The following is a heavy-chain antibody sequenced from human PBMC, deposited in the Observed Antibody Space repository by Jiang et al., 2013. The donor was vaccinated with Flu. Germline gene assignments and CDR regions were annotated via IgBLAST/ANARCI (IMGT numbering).Heavy chain of an antibody. V-gene: IGHV3-23*01. Sequence: QLLESGGGLVQPGGSLRLSCAASRFTFSNSALNWVRQAPGKGLEWVSSISGSGGTTDYAESVKGRFTISRDNSKNTLYLQMNSLRAEDTAVYYCAKLPSPSLGGRDYGMDVWGQGTTVTV. CDR2: ISGSGGTT. CDR3: AKLPSPSLGGRDYGMDV. CDR1: RFTFSNSA. D-gene: IGHD2-15*01. J-gene: IGHJ6*02.